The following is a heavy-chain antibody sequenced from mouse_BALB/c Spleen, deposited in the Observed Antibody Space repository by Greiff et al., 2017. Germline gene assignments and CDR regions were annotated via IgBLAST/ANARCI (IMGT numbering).Heavy chain of an antibody. CDR2: IYPSDSYT. CDR3: TRSYRYDAMDY. V-gene: IGHV1-69*02. J-gene: IGHJ4*01. Sequence: QVQLQQPGAELVRPGASVKLSCKASGYTFTSYWINWVKQRPGQGLEWIGNIYPSDSYTNYNQKFKDKATLTVDKSSSTAYMQLSSPTSEDSAVYYCTRSYRYDAMDYWGQGTSVTVSS. CDR1: GYTFTSYW. D-gene: IGHD2-14*01.